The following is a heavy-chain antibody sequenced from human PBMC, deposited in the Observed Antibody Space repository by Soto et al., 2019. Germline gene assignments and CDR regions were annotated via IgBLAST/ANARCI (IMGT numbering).Heavy chain of an antibody. D-gene: IGHD2-21*01. CDR3: AKDRAVVKYYYYYGMDV. CDR1: GFTFSSYG. V-gene: IGHV3-30*18. CDR2: ISYDGSSK. J-gene: IGHJ6*02. Sequence: GGSLRLSCAASGFTFSSYGMHWVRQAPGKGLEWVAVISYDGSSKYYADSVKGRFTISRDNSKNTLYLQMNSLRAEDTAVYYCAKDRAVVKYYYYYGMDVWGQGTTVTVSS.